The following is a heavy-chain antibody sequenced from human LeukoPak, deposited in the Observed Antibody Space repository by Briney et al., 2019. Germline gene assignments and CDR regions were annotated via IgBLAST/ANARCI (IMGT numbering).Heavy chain of an antibody. J-gene: IGHJ4*02. V-gene: IGHV4-4*07. D-gene: IGHD5-18*01. CDR2: IYVSGTS. CDR1: GGSISSYY. CDR3: ARDDVDTPPFDY. Sequence: PSETLSLTCTVSGGSISSYYWSWIRQPAGKGLEWIGRIYVSGTSVYNPSLKSRVSMSVDTSKNQLSLRLRSVTAADTAVYYCARDDVDTPPFDYLGQGTLVIVSS.